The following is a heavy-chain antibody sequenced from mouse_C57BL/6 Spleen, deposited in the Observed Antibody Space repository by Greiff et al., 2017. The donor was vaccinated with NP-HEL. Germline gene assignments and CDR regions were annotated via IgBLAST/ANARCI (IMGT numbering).Heavy chain of an antibody. Sequence: EVQLQQSGPELVKPGASVKIPCKASGYTFTDYNMDWVKQSHGKSLEWIGDINPNNGGTIYNQKFKGKATLTVDNASSTAYMELRSLTSEDTAVYYCARRIYYGNLYWYCDVWGTGTTVTVSS. V-gene: IGHV1-18*01. CDR2: INPNNGGT. D-gene: IGHD2-1*01. J-gene: IGHJ1*03. CDR3: ARRIYYGNLYWYCDV. CDR1: GYTFTDYN.